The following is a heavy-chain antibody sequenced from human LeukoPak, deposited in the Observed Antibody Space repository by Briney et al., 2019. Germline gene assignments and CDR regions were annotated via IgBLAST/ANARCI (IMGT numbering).Heavy chain of an antibody. CDR3: ARSLLVVVTAVDRAFDY. CDR1: EFTFSRYS. D-gene: IGHD2-21*02. V-gene: IGHV3-48*02. Sequence: LTGGSLRLSCAASEFTFSRYSMNWVRQAPGKGLEWLSYISSTSGTIHYSDSVKGRFTISRDNAKNSLYLQMNSLRDEDTAVYYCARSLLVVVTAVDRAFDYWGRGTLVTVSP. J-gene: IGHJ4*02. CDR2: ISSTSGTI.